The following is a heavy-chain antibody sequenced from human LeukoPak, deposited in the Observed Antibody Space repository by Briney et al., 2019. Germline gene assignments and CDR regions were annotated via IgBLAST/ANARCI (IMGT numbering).Heavy chain of an antibody. V-gene: IGHV4-38-2*02. Sequence: NPSETLSLTCTVSGYSISSGYYWGWIRQPPGKGLEWIGSIYHSGSTNYNPSLKSRVTISVDKSKNQFSLKLSSVTAADTAVYYCARRSITIFGVVIDYWGQGTLVTVSS. CDR2: IYHSGST. D-gene: IGHD3-3*01. CDR1: GYSISSGYY. CDR3: ARRSITIFGVVIDY. J-gene: IGHJ4*02.